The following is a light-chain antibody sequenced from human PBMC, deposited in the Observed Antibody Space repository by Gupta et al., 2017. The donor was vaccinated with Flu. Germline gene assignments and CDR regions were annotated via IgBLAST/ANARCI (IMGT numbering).Light chain of an antibody. CDR2: SSK. CDR3: AAWDDSLNGHYV. J-gene: IGLJ1*01. Sequence: QSVLAQPPSASGTPGQRVTLTRSGSTSNDGSNALNWYQQVPGTSPKLLICSSKRRPSGVPHRFACSKSGTAASLVIRGLQSEDEADYYGAAWDDSLNGHYVFGTGTKVTVL. CDR1: TSNDGSNA. V-gene: IGLV1-44*01.